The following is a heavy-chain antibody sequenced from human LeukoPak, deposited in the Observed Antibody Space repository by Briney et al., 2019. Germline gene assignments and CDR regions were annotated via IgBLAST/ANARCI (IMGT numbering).Heavy chain of an antibody. CDR3: ARRYSSSWPNDY. D-gene: IGHD6-13*01. CDR1: GFTFSSYS. Sequence: GGSLRLSCAASGFTFSSYSMNWVRQAPGKGLEWVSSISSSSSYIYYADSVKGRFTISRDNAKNSLYLQMNSLRAGDTAVYYCARRYSSSWPNDYWGQGTLVTVSS. V-gene: IGHV3-21*01. CDR2: ISSSSSYI. J-gene: IGHJ4*02.